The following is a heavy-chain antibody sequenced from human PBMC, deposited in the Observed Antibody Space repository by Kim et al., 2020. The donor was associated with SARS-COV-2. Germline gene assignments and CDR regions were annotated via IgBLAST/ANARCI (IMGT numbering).Heavy chain of an antibody. CDR3: ARTLKGYCSSTSCRSYSSWFDP. D-gene: IGHD2-2*01. CDR2: ISSSSSTI. CDR1: GFTFSSYS. J-gene: IGHJ5*02. Sequence: GGSLRLSCAASGFTFSSYSMNWVRQAPGKGLEWVSYISSSSSTIYYADSVKGRFTISRDNAKNSLYLQMNSLRDEDTAVYYCARTLKGYCSSTSCRSYSSWFDPWGQGTLVTVSS. V-gene: IGHV3-48*02.